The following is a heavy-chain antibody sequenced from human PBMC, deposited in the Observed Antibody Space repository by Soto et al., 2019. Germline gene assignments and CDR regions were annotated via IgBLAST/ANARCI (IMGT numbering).Heavy chain of an antibody. CDR3: AREGIVVVPAAIYYYYGMDV. Sequence: SVKVSCKASGGTFSSYAISWVRQAPGQGLEWMGGIIPIFGTANYAQKFQGRVTITADESTSTAYMELSSLRSEDTAVYYCAREGIVVVPAAIYYYYGMDVWGQGTTVTVSS. D-gene: IGHD2-2*01. J-gene: IGHJ6*02. CDR1: GGTFSSYA. V-gene: IGHV1-69*13. CDR2: IIPIFGTA.